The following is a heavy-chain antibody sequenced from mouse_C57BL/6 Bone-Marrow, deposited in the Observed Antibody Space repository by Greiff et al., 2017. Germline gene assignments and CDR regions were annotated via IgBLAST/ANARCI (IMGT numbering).Heavy chain of an antibody. CDR2: IHPNSGST. CDR3: ARGLRPPPWFAY. D-gene: IGHD3-2*02. CDR1: GYTFTSYW. V-gene: IGHV1-64*01. Sequence: QVHVKQSGAELVKPGASVKLSCKASGYTFTSYWMHWVKQRPGQGLEWIGMIHPNSGSTNYNEKFKSKATLTVDKSSSTAYMQLSSLTSEDSAVYYCARGLRPPPWFAYWGQGTLVTVSA. J-gene: IGHJ3*01.